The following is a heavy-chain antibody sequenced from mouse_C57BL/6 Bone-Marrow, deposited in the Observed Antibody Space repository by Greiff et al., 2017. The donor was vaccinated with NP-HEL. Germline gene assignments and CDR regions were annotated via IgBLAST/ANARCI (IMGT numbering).Heavy chain of an antibody. CDR2: IYPGSGNT. CDR3: AREDDKSNYGAY. Sequence: QVQLKQSGAELVRPGASVKLSCKASGYTFTDYYINWVKQRPGQGLEWIARIYPGSGNTYYNEKFKGKATLTAEKSSSTAYMQLSRLTSEDSAVYFCAREDDKSNYGAYWGQGTLVTVSA. J-gene: IGHJ3*01. V-gene: IGHV1-76*01. D-gene: IGHD2-5*01. CDR1: GYTFTDYY.